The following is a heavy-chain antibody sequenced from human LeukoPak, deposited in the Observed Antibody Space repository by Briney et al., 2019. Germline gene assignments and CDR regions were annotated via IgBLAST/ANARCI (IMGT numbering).Heavy chain of an antibody. Sequence: GGSLRLSCAASGFTFSSYEMNWVRQAPGKGLEWVSYISSSGSTIYYADSVKGRFTISRDNAKNSLYLQMNSLRAEDTAVYYCARAAGITMKAHLDYWGQGTLVTVSS. CDR1: GFTFSSYE. D-gene: IGHD3-22*01. CDR2: ISSSGSTI. J-gene: IGHJ4*02. V-gene: IGHV3-48*03. CDR3: ARAAGITMKAHLDY.